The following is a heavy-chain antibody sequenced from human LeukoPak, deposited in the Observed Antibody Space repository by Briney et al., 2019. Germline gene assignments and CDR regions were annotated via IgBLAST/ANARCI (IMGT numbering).Heavy chain of an antibody. CDR1: GFTFSSYG. J-gene: IGHJ6*03. CDR3: ARVVWPSGRYHYYYYMDV. D-gene: IGHD3-10*01. V-gene: IGHV3-33*01. Sequence: GGSLRLSCAASGFTFSSYGMHWVRQAPGKGLEWVAVIWYDGSNKYYADSVKGRFTISRDNSKNTLYLQMNSLRAEDTAVYYCARVVWPSGRYHYYYYMDVWGKGTTVTVSS. CDR2: IWYDGSNK.